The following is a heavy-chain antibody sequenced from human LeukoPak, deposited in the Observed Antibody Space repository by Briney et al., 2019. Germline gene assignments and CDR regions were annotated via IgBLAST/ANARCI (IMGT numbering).Heavy chain of an antibody. CDR2: IYYSGST. Sequence: SETLSLTCTVSGGSISSSNYYWGWVRQPPGKGLEWIGNIYYSGSTYYNPSLKSRVTISVDTSNNQFSLKLSSVTAADTAAYYCASPYSSSSRAFSFDYWGQGTLVTVSS. D-gene: IGHD6-6*01. V-gene: IGHV4-39*01. CDR3: ASPYSSSSRAFSFDY. CDR1: GGSISSSNYY. J-gene: IGHJ4*02.